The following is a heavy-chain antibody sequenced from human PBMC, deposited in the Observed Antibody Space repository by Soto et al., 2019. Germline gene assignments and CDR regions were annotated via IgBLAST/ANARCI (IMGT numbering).Heavy chain of an antibody. J-gene: IGHJ3*02. D-gene: IGHD1-26*01. Sequence: SVKVSCKASGGTFSSYTISWVRQAPGQGLEWMGRIIPILGIANYAQKFQGRVTITADKSTSTAYMELSSLRSEDTAVYYCAYYVPDDAFDIWGQGTMVTVSS. CDR2: IIPILGIA. CDR1: GGTFSSYT. V-gene: IGHV1-69*02. CDR3: AYYVPDDAFDI.